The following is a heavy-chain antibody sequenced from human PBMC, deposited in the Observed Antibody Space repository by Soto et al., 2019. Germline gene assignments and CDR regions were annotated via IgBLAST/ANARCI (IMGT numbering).Heavy chain of an antibody. CDR2: ISSSSSYT. J-gene: IGHJ5*02. D-gene: IGHD6-19*01. CDR1: GFTFSDYY. CDR3: ARDQGGSGWYNWFDP. Sequence: GSLRLSCAASGFTFSDYYMSWIRQAPGKGLEWVSYISSSSSYTNYADSVKGRFTISRDNAKNSLYLQMNSLRAEDTAVYYCARDQGGSGWYNWFDPWGQGTLVTVS. V-gene: IGHV3-11*06.